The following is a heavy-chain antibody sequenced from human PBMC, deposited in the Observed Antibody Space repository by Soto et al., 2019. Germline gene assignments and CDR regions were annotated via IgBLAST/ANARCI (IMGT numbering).Heavy chain of an antibody. V-gene: IGHV4-38-2*01. CDR2: IYHSGST. Sequence: SETLSLTCAVSGYSISSGYYWGWIRQPPGEGLEWIGSIYHSGSTYYNPSLKSRVTISVDTSKNQFSLKLSSVTAADTAVYYCARVPGVVRGVIISYFDYWGQGXLVTVSS. CDR3: ARVPGVVRGVIISYFDY. D-gene: IGHD3-10*01. J-gene: IGHJ4*02. CDR1: GYSISSGYY.